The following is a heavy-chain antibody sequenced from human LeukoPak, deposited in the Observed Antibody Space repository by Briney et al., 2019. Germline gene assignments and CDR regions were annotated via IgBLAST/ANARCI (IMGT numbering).Heavy chain of an antibody. D-gene: IGHD3-22*01. V-gene: IGHV1-18*01. J-gene: IGHJ5*02. CDR2: ISAYNGNT. CDR1: GYTFTSYG. CDR3: ARGPQNYYDSSGPPNWFDP. Sequence: ASVKVSCKASGYTFTSYGISWVRQAPGQGLEWMGWISAYNGNTNYAQKLQGRVTMTTDTSTSTVYMGLSSLRSEDTAVYYCARGPQNYYDSSGPPNWFDPWGQGTLVTVSS.